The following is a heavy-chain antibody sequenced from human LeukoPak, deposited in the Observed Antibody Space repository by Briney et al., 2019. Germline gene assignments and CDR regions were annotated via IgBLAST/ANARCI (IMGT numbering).Heavy chain of an antibody. Sequence: GGSLRLSCAASGFTFTSYSMSWVRHAPGQGLEWVSSITSTSSYIYYSDSVKGRFAISRDNAKNSLYLQMNSLRAEDTAVYFCARSQVLGTFDHWGQGTLLTVSS. CDR1: GFTFTSYS. J-gene: IGHJ4*02. D-gene: IGHD1/OR15-1a*01. V-gene: IGHV3-21*01. CDR2: ITSTSSYI. CDR3: ARSQVLGTFDH.